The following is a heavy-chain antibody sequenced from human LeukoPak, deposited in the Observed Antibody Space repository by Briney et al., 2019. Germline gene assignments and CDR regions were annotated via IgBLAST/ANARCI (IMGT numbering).Heavy chain of an antibody. V-gene: IGHV5-51*01. CDR2: IYPTDSNT. Sequence: GESLKISCKGSGYSFTNYWIGWVRQMPGKGLEWMGIIYPTDSNTRYSPSFQGRVTISADKSINTAYLQWSSLKASDTAMYYCARHSRLYCSSTSCHLDYWGQGTLVTVSS. CDR1: GYSFTNYW. CDR3: ARHSRLYCSSTSCHLDY. J-gene: IGHJ4*02. D-gene: IGHD2-2*01.